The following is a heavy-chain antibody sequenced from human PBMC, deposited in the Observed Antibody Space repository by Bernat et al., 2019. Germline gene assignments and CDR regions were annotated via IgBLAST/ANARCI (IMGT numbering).Heavy chain of an antibody. V-gene: IGHV4-39*01. J-gene: IGHJ4*02. D-gene: IGHD3-22*01. Sequence: QVQLQESGPGLVKPSETLSLTCSVSVGSISSSNYCWGWIRQSPGKGLEWIGNFYYGGSTHYNPSLKSRVIISVDASKNQFSLKLSSVTAADTAVYYCARPTIYDSSGYYFDYWGQGTLVTVSS. CDR3: ARPTIYDSSGYYFDY. CDR1: VGSISSSNYC. CDR2: FYYGGST.